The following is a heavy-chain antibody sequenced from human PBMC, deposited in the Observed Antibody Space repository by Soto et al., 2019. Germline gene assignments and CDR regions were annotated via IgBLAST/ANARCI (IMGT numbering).Heavy chain of an antibody. J-gene: IGHJ5*02. CDR2: IYFTGNT. CDR3: GRVPVDTYMIYWSDP. Sequence: SATLSLTCTVSGDSVSSGNYYWSWIRQPPGKGLEWIGSIYFTGNTNYNPSLKSRLTMSIDTSRNLFSLRLGSVTAADTAVYYCGRVPVDTYMIYWSDPWGQGTLVTVSS. V-gene: IGHV4-61*01. D-gene: IGHD3-16*01. CDR1: GDSVSSGNYY.